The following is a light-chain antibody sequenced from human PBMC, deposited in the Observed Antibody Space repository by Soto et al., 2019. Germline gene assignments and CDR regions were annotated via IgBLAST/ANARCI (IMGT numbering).Light chain of an antibody. CDR1: QSLSSSY. CDR3: QQYNNWPPIT. Sequence: VLTQSPGTLSLSPGERATLSCRASQSLSSSYLAWYQQKPGQAPRLLIYDASTRATGIPARFSGSGSATEFTLTISSLQSEDFAVYYCQQYNNWPPITFGQGTRLEIK. V-gene: IGKV3-15*01. CDR2: DAS. J-gene: IGKJ5*01.